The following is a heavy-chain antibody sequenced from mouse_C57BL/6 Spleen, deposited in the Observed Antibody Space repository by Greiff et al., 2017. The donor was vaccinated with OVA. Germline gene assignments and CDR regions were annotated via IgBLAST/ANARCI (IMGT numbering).Heavy chain of an antibody. J-gene: IGHJ4*01. D-gene: IGHD3-1*01. CDR1: GFNITDYY. CDR2: IDPEDGET. CDR3: ARGGATSYYAMDY. Sequence: EVHLVESGAELVKPGASVKLSCTASGFNITDYYMHWVKQRTEQGLEWIGRIDPEDGETKYAPKFQGKATITADTSSNTAYLQLSSLTSEDTAVYYCARGGATSYYAMDYWGQGTSVTVSS. V-gene: IGHV14-2*01.